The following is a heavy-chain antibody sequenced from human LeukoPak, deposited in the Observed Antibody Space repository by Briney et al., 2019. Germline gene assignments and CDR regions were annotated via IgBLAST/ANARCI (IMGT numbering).Heavy chain of an antibody. J-gene: IGHJ4*02. V-gene: IGHV3-33*01. Sequence: PGGSLRLSCAASGFTFSSYGMHWVRQAPGKGLEWVAVIWYDGSNKYYADSVKGRFTISRDNSKNTLYLQMNSLRAEDTAVYYCAGDPNWSGYPLFDYWGQGTLVTVSS. CDR3: AGDPNWSGYPLFDY. CDR2: IWYDGSNK. CDR1: GFTFSSYG. D-gene: IGHD3-3*01.